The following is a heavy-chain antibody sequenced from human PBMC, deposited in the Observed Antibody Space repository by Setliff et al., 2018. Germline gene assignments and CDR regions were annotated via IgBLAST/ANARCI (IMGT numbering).Heavy chain of an antibody. D-gene: IGHD3-22*01. CDR2: IFPGNSDT. Sequence: RGETLKISCKGSGYSFTSYWIGWVRQMPGKGLEWMGIIFPGNSDTRYSPSFQGQVTISADKSISTAYLQWSSLKASDTAMYYCARRRYYDSSGYYSERYFDYWGQGTLVTVSS. CDR1: GYSFTSYW. J-gene: IGHJ4*02. V-gene: IGHV5-51*01. CDR3: ARRRYYDSSGYYSERYFDY.